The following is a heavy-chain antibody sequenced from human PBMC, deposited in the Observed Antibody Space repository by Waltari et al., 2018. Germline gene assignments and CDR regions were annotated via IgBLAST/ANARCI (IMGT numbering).Heavy chain of an antibody. CDR2: INPRGGST. Sequence: QVQLVQSGAEVKKPGASVKVSCKASGYTFTSYYMHWVRQAPGQGLGWMGIINPRGGSTSYAQKFQGRVTMTRDTSKNQCSLKLSSVTAADTAVYYCARDLEIVGATGHAHWFDPWGQGTLVTVSS. CDR1: GYTFTSYY. D-gene: IGHD1-26*01. V-gene: IGHV1-46*01. J-gene: IGHJ5*02. CDR3: ARDLEIVGATGHAHWFDP.